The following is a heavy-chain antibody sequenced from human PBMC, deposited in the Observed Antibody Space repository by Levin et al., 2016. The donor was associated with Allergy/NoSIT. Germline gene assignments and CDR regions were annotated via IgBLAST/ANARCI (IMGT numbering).Heavy chain of an antibody. J-gene: IGHJ6*02. Sequence: GESLKISCKGSGYSFTSYWISWVRQMPGKGLEWMGRIDPSDSYINYSPSFQGHVTISADKSISTAYLQWSSLKASDTAMYYCARHESAAGTTIYYYYYGMDVWGQGTTVTVSS. CDR3: ARHESAAGTTIYYYYYGMDV. CDR1: GYSFTSYW. CDR2: IDPSDSYI. D-gene: IGHD6-13*01. V-gene: IGHV5-10-1*01.